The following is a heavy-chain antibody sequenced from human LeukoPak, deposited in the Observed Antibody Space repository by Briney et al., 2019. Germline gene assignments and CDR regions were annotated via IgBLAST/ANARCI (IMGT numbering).Heavy chain of an antibody. V-gene: IGHV4-59*01. CDR2: IYYSGST. J-gene: IGHJ6*02. D-gene: IGHD2-2*03. Sequence: PSETLSLTCTVSGGSISSYYWSRIRQPPGKGLEWIGYIYYSGSTNYNPSLKSRVTISVDTSKNQFSLKLSSVTAADTAVYYCARLDITYYYGMDVWGQGTTVTVSS. CDR3: ARLDITYYYGMDV. CDR1: GGSISSYY.